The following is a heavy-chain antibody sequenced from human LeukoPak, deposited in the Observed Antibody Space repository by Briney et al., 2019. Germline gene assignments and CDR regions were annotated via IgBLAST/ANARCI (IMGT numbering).Heavy chain of an antibody. CDR3: ARVDSRITIFGVVSTTPDY. Sequence: SETLSLTCTVSGYSISSGYYWGWIRQPPGKGLEWIGSIYHSGSTYYNPSLKSRVTISVDTSKNQFSLKLSSVTAADTAVYYCARVDSRITIFGVVSTTPDYWGQGTLVTVSS. CDR1: GYSISSGYY. J-gene: IGHJ4*02. D-gene: IGHD3-3*01. CDR2: IYHSGST. V-gene: IGHV4-38-2*02.